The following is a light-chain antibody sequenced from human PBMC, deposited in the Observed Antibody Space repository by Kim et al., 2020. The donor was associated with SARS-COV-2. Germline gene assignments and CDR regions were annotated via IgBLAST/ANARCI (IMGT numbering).Light chain of an antibody. Sequence: QSVLTQPPSASGTPGQRVSISCSGSSSNIGSNTVHWYQQLPGTAPKLLIYSNNERPSGVADRFSGSKSGTSASLAISGLQSEDEADYYCAAWDDSLNGWVFGGGTKVTVL. CDR2: SNN. CDR1: SSNIGSNT. CDR3: AAWDDSLNGWV. V-gene: IGLV1-44*01. J-gene: IGLJ3*02.